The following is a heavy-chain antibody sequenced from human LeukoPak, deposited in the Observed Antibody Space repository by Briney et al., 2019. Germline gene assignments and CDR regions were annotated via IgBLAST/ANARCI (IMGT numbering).Heavy chain of an antibody. CDR3: AKGNWRYFDY. CDR1: GFTFSTYV. D-gene: IGHD1-1*01. CDR2: ISGSGGST. Sequence: GGSLRLSCAASGFTFSTYVMSSVRQAPEKGLEWVSAISGSGGSTYYADSVKGRFTISRDNSKNTLYLQMNSLGADDTAVYYCAKGNWRYFDYWGQGTLVTVSS. J-gene: IGHJ4*02. V-gene: IGHV3-23*01.